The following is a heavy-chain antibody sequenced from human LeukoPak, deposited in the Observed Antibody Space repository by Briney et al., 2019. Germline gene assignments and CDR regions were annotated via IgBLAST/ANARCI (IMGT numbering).Heavy chain of an antibody. D-gene: IGHD2-2*01. V-gene: IGHV3-21*01. Sequence: GGSLRLSCAASGFTFSSYSMNWVRQAPGKGLEWVSSISSSSSYIYYADSVKGRFTISRDNAKNSLYLQMNSLRAEDTAVYYCARQGSTRSYNWFDPWGQGTLVTVSS. CDR3: ARQGSTRSYNWFDP. CDR1: GFTFSSYS. J-gene: IGHJ5*02. CDR2: ISSSSSYI.